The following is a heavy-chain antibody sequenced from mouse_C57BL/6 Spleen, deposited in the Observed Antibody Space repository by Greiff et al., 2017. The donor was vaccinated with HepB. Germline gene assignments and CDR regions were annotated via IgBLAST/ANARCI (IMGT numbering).Heavy chain of an antibody. Sequence: EVQLQQSGPELVKPGASVKIPCKASGYTFTDYNMDWVKQSRGKSLEWIGDINPNNGGTIYNQKFKGKATLTVDKSSSTAYMELRSLTSEDTAVYYCAREDYYGNSHAMDYWGQGTSVTVSS. CDR2: INPNNGGT. D-gene: IGHD2-1*01. V-gene: IGHV1-18*01. J-gene: IGHJ4*01. CDR3: AREDYYGNSHAMDY. CDR1: GYTFTDYN.